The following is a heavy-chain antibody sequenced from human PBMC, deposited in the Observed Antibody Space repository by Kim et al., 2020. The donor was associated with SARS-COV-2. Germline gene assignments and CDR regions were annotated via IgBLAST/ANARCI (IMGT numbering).Heavy chain of an antibody. D-gene: IGHD6-13*01. J-gene: IGHJ2*01. Sequence: GGSLRLSCAASGFTFSSYGMHWVRQAPGKGLEWVAVISYDGSNKYYADSVKGRFTISRDNSKNTLYLQMNSLRAEDTAVYYCAKGGSIAAAGHWFGYFDL. V-gene: IGHV3-30*18. CDR2: ISYDGSNK. CDR1: GFTFSSYG. CDR3: AKGGSIAAAGHWFGYFDL.